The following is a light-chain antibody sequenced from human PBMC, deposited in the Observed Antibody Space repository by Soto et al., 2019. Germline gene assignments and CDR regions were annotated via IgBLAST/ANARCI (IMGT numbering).Light chain of an antibody. V-gene: IGKV1-9*01. CDR2: AAS. Sequence: QLTQSPSSLSASVGDRVTITCRASQGISSYLAWYQQKPGKAPKLLIYAASTLQSGVPSRFSGSGSGTDFTLAISSLQPEDFATYYCQQLNSHPRTFGQGTKVEIK. CDR3: QQLNSHPRT. CDR1: QGISSY. J-gene: IGKJ1*01.